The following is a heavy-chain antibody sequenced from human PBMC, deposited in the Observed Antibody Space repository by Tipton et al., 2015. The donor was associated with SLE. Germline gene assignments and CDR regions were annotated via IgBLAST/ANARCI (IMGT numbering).Heavy chain of an antibody. CDR2: IYSGGSNV. Sequence: SLRLSCTASGFTFSHYAMTWVRQAPGKGLEWISVIYSGGSNVYYADSVKGRLTISRVNSKNTLYLQMISLRAEDTAVYYCAKTASYDFWSGYHMDVWGKGTTVTVSS. CDR3: AKTASYDFWSGYHMDV. D-gene: IGHD3-3*01. J-gene: IGHJ6*04. V-gene: IGHV3-23*03. CDR1: GFTFSHYA.